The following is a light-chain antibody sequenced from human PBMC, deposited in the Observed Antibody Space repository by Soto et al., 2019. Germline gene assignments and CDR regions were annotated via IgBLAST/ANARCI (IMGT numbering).Light chain of an antibody. Sequence: DIQMTQSPSSLSASVGDRVTITCRASQDISSCLAWYQQKPGKVPKLLIYGASTLQSGVPSRFSGSGSGTDFTLTISSLQPEDVATYYCQKHNGAPRAFDQGTKVEIK. CDR3: QKHNGAPRA. CDR1: QDISSC. CDR2: GAS. V-gene: IGKV1-27*01. J-gene: IGKJ1*01.